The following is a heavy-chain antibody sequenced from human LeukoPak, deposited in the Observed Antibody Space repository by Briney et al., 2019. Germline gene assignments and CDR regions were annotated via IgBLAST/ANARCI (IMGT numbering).Heavy chain of an antibody. CDR1: GYTFTGYY. D-gene: IGHD5-18*01. CDR3: AKELRGYSYGLRNNWFDP. J-gene: IGHJ5*02. Sequence: ASVKVSCKASGYTFTGYYMHWVRQAPGQGLEWMGWINPNSGGTNYAQKFQGRVTMTRDTSISTAYMELSRLRSDDTAVYYCAKELRGYSYGLRNNWFDPWGQGTLVTVSS. V-gene: IGHV1-2*02. CDR2: INPNSGGT.